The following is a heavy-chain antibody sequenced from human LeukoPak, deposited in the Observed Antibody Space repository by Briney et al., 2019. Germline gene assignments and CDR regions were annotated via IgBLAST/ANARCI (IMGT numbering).Heavy chain of an antibody. V-gene: IGHV5-51*01. CDR2: IYPGDSDT. CDR1: GYSFTSYW. CDR3: ARPWDYDSSGYPDAFDI. Sequence: GESLKISCKGSGYSFTSYWIGWVRQMPGKGLEWMGIIYPGDSDTRYSPSFQGQVTISADKSISTAYLQWSSLKASDTAMYYCARPWDYDSSGYPDAFDIWGQGTMVTVSS. J-gene: IGHJ3*02. D-gene: IGHD3-22*01.